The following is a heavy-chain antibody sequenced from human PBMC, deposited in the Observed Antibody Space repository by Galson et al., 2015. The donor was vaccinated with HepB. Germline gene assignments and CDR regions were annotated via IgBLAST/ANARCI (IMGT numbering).Heavy chain of an antibody. CDR2: INTNTGNP. CDR1: GYTFTSYA. CDR3: ASFSLPPLPKRYYDFWSGYPETLYYMDV. V-gene: IGHV7-4-1*02. J-gene: IGHJ6*03. D-gene: IGHD3-3*01. Sequence: SVKVSCKASGYTFTSYAMNWVRQAPGQGLEWMGWINTNTGNPTYAQGFTGRFVFSLDTSVSTAYLQISSLKAGDTAVYYCASFSLPPLPKRYYDFWSGYPETLYYMDVWGKGTTVTVSS.